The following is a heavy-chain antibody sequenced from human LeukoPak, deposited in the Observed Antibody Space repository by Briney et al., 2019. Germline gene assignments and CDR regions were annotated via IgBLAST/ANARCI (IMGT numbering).Heavy chain of an antibody. J-gene: IGHJ3*02. D-gene: IGHD3-3*01. V-gene: IGHV4-59*01. Sequence: SETLSLTCTVSGDSISSYYWSWIRQPPGKGLEWIGYIYYSGSTNYNPSLKSRVTISVDTSKNQFSLKLSSVTAADTAVYYCARGAIFGVVYDAFDIWGQGTMVTVSS. CDR1: GDSISSYY. CDR2: IYYSGST. CDR3: ARGAIFGVVYDAFDI.